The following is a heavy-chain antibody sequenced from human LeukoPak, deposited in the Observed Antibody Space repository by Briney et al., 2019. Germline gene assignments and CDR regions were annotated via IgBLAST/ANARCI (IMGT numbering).Heavy chain of an antibody. D-gene: IGHD3-22*01. V-gene: IGHV3-53*04. CDR3: ATLDLRGYYFDY. J-gene: IGHJ4*02. Sequence: GGSLRLSCAASGFAVSSNYIGWVRQAPGKGLEYVSVIYSGGATYYADSVKGRFTISRHISKHTLHLQMNSLRAEDTAVYYCATLDLRGYYFDYWGQGTLVTVSS. CDR2: IYSGGAT. CDR1: GFAVSSNY.